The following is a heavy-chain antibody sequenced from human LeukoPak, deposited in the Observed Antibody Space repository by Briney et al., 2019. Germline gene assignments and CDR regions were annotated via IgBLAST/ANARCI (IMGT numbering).Heavy chain of an antibody. J-gene: IGHJ6*03. D-gene: IGHD6-13*01. CDR3: ARELGDYSSSWTPRLHYYYYDMDV. Sequence: SETLSLTCTVSGGSISSSSYYWGWIRQRPGKGLEWIGSINYSRSTYSNPSIKSRVTISIDTSKNQFSLKLSSVTAADTAVYYCARELGDYSSSWTPRLHYYYYDMDVWGKGTTVTVSS. CDR2: INYSRST. CDR1: GGSISSSSYY. V-gene: IGHV4-39*07.